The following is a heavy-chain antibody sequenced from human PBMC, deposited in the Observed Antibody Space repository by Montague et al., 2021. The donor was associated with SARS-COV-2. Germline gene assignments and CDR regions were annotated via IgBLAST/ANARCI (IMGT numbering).Heavy chain of an antibody. CDR3: ASAIGSMYSSGWYYYYYGMDV. D-gene: IGHD6-19*01. Sequence: SETLSLTCIVSGGSISSYYCCWIRQPPRTGLERIGYVYYNGSTTYNPSLKSRVTITVDTSTNKYSLKLSSATAADTAVYYCASAIGSMYSSGWYYYYYGMDVWGQGTTVTVSS. J-gene: IGHJ6*02. V-gene: IGHV4-59*01. CDR1: GGSISSYY. CDR2: VYYNGST.